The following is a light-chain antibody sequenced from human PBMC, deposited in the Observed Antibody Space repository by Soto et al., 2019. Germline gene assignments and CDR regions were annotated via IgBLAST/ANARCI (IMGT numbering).Light chain of an antibody. Sequence: DIQITQSPSSLSASVGDRVTIVCRASQTVSKYVNWYQQKPGKVPDLLIYTASTLYSGVPSRFSGRGSGTEFTLTISSLEPEDSAVYYCQQRHMWPITFGQGTRLEIK. CDR3: QQRHMWPIT. CDR2: TAS. V-gene: IGKV1-39*01. CDR1: QTVSKY. J-gene: IGKJ5*01.